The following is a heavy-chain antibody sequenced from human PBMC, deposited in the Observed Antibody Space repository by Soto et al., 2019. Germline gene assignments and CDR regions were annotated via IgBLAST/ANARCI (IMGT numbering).Heavy chain of an antibody. CDR3: ATDEAGRPDY. CDR2: ISYDGSNK. J-gene: IGHJ4*02. D-gene: IGHD6-13*01. V-gene: IGHV3-30*03. Sequence: QVQLVESGGGVVQPGRSLRLSCAASGFTFSSYGMHWVRQAPGKGLEWVAVISYDGSNKYYADSVKGRFTISRDNSKNTLYLQMNSMRAEDTAVYYCATDEAGRPDYWGQGTLVTVSS. CDR1: GFTFSSYG.